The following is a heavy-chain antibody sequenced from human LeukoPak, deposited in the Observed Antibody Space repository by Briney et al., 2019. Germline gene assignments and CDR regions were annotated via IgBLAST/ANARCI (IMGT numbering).Heavy chain of an antibody. CDR2: INPNSGGT. Sequence: GASVKVSCKASGYTFTGYYMHWVRQAPGQGLEWMGWINPNSGGTNYAQKFQGRVTMTRGTSISTAYMELSRLRSDDTAVYYCARALITIFPGHIDYWGQGTLVTVSS. J-gene: IGHJ4*02. CDR3: ARALITIFPGHIDY. CDR1: GYTFTGYY. D-gene: IGHD3-9*01. V-gene: IGHV1-2*02.